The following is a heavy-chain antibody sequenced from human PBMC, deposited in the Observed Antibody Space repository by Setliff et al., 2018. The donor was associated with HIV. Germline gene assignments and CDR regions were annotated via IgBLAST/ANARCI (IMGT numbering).Heavy chain of an antibody. Sequence: GGSLRLSCAASGFNFRSYGMTWVRQAPGKGLDWVAHIGSSNHGIHYTAFVQGRFTVSRDNANNLLFLQMNNLRVEDTAVYYCASFFGDYGYWGHGTQVTVSS. CDR1: GFNFRSYG. CDR3: ASFFGDYGY. V-gene: IGHV3-48*04. D-gene: IGHD3-10*01. CDR2: IGSSNHGI. J-gene: IGHJ4*01.